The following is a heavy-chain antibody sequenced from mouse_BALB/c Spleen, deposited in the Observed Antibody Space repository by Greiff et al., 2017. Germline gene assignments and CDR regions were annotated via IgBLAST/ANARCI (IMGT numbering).Heavy chain of an antibody. J-gene: IGHJ1*01. CDR1: GFTFSNYW. CDR3: TRIPQFITTATGYWYFDV. V-gene: IGHV6-6*02. CDR2: IRLKSNNYAT. D-gene: IGHD1-2*01. Sequence: DVMLVESGGGLVQPGGSMKLSCVASGFTFSNYWMNWVRQSPEKGLEWVAEIRLKSNNYATHYAESVKGRFTISRDDSKSSVYLQMNNLRAEDTGIYYCTRIPQFITTATGYWYFDVWGAGTTVTVSS.